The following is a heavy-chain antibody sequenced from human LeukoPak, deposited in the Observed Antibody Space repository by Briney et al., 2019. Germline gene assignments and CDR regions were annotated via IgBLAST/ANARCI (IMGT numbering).Heavy chain of an antibody. Sequence: GESLKISCQGSGNSFSRNWIGWVRQVPGKGLELMGIVHPSDSDTEYSPSFEGQVNISVDKSTRTAYLQWSSLKASDTAMYYCARHATVVTPGDYWGQGTLVTVSS. CDR1: GNSFSRNW. D-gene: IGHD4-23*01. V-gene: IGHV5-51*01. J-gene: IGHJ4*02. CDR3: ARHATVVTPGDY. CDR2: VHPSDSDT.